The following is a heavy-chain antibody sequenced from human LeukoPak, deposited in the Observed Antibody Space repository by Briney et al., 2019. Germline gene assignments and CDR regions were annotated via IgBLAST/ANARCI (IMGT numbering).Heavy chain of an antibody. V-gene: IGHV4-61*10. J-gene: IGHJ5*02. D-gene: IGHD2-2*01. CDR1: GGSISSGSYY. Sequence: SETLSLTCTVSGGSISSGSYYWSWIRQPAGKGLEWIGYIYHSGSTYYNPSLKSRVTISVDRSKNQFSLKLSSVTAADTAVYYCASMRYCSSTSCSNWFDPWGQGTLVTVSS. CDR3: ASMRYCSSTSCSNWFDP. CDR2: IYHSGST.